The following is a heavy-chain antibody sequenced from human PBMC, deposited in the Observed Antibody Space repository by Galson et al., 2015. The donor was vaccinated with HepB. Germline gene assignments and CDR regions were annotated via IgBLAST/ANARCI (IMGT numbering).Heavy chain of an antibody. V-gene: IGHV3-7*01. CDR3: ARARTEVDLWRDVDY. CDR1: GFTFSDYY. D-gene: IGHD5-12*01. CDR2: LNQYGSVM. Sequence: SLRLSCPASGFTFSDYYMSWLRQAPAKRPEWVANLNQYGSVMYYVDSVQGRFTISRDSSKNTLYLQMNSLRTEDTAVYYCARARTEVDLWRDVDYWGQGTLVTVSS. J-gene: IGHJ4*02.